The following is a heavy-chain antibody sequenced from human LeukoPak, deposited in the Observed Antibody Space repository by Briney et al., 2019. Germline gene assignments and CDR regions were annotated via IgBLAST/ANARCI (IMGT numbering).Heavy chain of an antibody. CDR2: IYYSGNT. D-gene: IGHD2-15*01. CDR3: ARHDQGYCSGGICYPFDY. Sequence: PSETLSLTCVVTGGYISTYYWSWIRQPPGKGLEWIGYIYYSGNTNYNPSLKSRVTISVDTSKNQFSLNLTSVTAADTAVYYCARHDQGYCSGGICYPFDYWGQGTLVTVSS. CDR1: GGYISTYY. V-gene: IGHV4-59*08. J-gene: IGHJ4*02.